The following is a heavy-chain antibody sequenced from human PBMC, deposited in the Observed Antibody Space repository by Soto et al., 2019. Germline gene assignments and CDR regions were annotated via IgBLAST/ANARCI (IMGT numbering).Heavy chain of an antibody. CDR2: INYSGST. CDR1: GDSISSGNYY. CDR3: ARVQPGSGTYFNYYYVMDG. J-gene: IGHJ6*02. V-gene: IGHV4-30-4*01. D-gene: IGHD3-10*01. Sequence: QVQLQESGPGLVKPSQTLSLSCTLSGDSISSGNYYWGWIRHSPGKGLEWIAYINYSGSTYWNQSLRGRITKSIDTRKNQFALELRAVTAADTAVYYCARVQPGSGTYFNYYYVMDGWGQGTTVTVSS.